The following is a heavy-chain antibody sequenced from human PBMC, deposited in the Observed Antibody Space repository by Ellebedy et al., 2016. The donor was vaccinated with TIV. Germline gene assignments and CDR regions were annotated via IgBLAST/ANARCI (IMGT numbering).Heavy chain of an antibody. J-gene: IGHJ4*02. CDR2: IYSSGNT. CDR3: ARMRPDRGIVGATGFFDN. D-gene: IGHD1-26*01. CDR1: GGSISSDY. V-gene: IGHV4-4*07. Sequence: SETLSLTCTVSGGSISSDYWSWIRQPAGKRLEWIGRIYSSGNTNHNPSLKSRVSLSIDTSKNQFSLKLSSVTAADTAVYYCARMRPDRGIVGATGFFDNWGQGTLVSVSS.